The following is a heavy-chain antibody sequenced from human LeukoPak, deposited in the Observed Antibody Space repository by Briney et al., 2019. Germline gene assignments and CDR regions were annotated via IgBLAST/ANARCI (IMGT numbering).Heavy chain of an antibody. V-gene: IGHV3-15*01. CDR2: IKSKTDGGTT. CDR1: GFTFNNAW. J-gene: IGHJ2*01. Sequence: GGSLRLSCAASGFTFNNAWMSWVRQAPGKGPEWVGRIKSKTDGGTTDYAAPVKGRFTISRDDSKNTAYLQMNSLKTEDTAVYYCTLLRGGNSDNWYFDLWGRGTLVTVSS. CDR3: TLLRGGNSDNWYFDL. D-gene: IGHD4-23*01.